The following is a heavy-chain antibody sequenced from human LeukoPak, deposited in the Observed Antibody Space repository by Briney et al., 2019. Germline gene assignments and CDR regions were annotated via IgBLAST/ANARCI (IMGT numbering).Heavy chain of an antibody. V-gene: IGHV6-1*01. CDR1: GDSVSSNSAA. Sequence: SRTLSLTCAISGDSVSSNSAAWNWIRQSPSRGLEWLGRAYYRSKWYYDYAVSVKSRITINPDTSKNQLSLQLNSVTPEDTAVYYCARDSTTPSSSWFSYYFYYWGQGTLVTVSS. D-gene: IGHD6-13*01. CDR3: ARDSTTPSSSWFSYYFYY. J-gene: IGHJ4*02. CDR2: AYYRSKWYY.